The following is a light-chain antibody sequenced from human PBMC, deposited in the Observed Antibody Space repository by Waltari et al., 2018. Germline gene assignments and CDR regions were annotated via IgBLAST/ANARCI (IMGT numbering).Light chain of an antibody. CDR1: QGIRNP. Sequence: DIQMTQSPSSLSASIGDRVTITCRASQGIRNPLVWYQLKPGTAPKLLLSPASTLDSGVPSRFSGSGSGTVYTLTISSLQPEDLATYSCQQFYSLPYTFGQGTRLEL. CDR3: QQFYSLPYT. CDR2: PAS. J-gene: IGKJ2*01. V-gene: IGKV1-NL1*01.